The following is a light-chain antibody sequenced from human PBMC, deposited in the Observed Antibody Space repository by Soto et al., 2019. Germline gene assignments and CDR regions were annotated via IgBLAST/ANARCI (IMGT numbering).Light chain of an antibody. CDR2: AAS. J-gene: IGKJ1*01. CDR1: QSITNY. V-gene: IGKV1-39*01. Sequence: QITQTPSALSASVGARVTITCRASQSITNYLNWYQHKPGQAPNLLIYAASTLQSGVPSRFSGSGSGTDFTLSISSLQTEDVATYDCHQTYSKHRTFGQGTKVDIK. CDR3: HQTYSKHRT.